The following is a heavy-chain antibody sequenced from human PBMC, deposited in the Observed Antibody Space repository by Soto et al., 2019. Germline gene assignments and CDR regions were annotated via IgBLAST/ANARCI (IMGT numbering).Heavy chain of an antibody. Sequence: PSETLSLTCTVSGVSISSYYWSWIRQPPGKGLEWIGYIHYSGSTNYNPSLKSRVTISVDTSKNQFSLKLSSVTAADTAVYYCARHLPISRSGAFDIWGQGTMVTVSS. CDR1: GVSISSYY. CDR3: ARHLPISRSGAFDI. CDR2: IHYSGST. V-gene: IGHV4-59*08. J-gene: IGHJ3*02. D-gene: IGHD3-3*01.